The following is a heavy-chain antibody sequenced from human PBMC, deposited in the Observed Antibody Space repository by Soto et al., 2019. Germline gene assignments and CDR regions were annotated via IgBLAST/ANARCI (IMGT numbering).Heavy chain of an antibody. CDR3: ARAYTVSHRQNWFDP. Sequence: QVQLQESGPGLVKPSQTLSLTCTVSGGSIRSDNYYWSWLRQPPGKGLEWIGCIYYSGGTYYNPSLKSRVTISVDTSTNQFSLELSSVTAADTAVYYCARAYTVSHRQNWFDPWGQGTLVTVSS. J-gene: IGHJ5*02. CDR2: IYYSGGT. CDR1: GGSIRSDNYY. V-gene: IGHV4-30-4*01. D-gene: IGHD4-17*01.